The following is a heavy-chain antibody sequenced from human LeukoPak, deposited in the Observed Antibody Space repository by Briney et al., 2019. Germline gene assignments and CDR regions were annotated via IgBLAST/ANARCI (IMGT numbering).Heavy chain of an antibody. CDR3: ASSPRGSIAARPWFDP. CDR2: IIPIFGTA. D-gene: IGHD6-6*01. J-gene: IGHJ5*02. V-gene: IGHV1-69*05. Sequence: SVKVSCRASGGTFSSYAISWVRQAPGQGLEWMGGIIPIFGTANYAQKFQGRVTITTDESTSTAYMELSSLRSEDTAVYYCASSPRGSIAARPWFDPWGQGTLVTVSS. CDR1: GGTFSSYA.